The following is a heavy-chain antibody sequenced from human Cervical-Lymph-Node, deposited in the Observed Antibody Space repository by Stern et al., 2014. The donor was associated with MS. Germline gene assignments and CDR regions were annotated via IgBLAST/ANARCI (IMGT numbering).Heavy chain of an antibody. V-gene: IGHV5-51*01. CDR3: ARRAGYCSRTNCYAYWYFDL. CDR2: IYPGGFDA. D-gene: IGHD2-2*01. Sequence: EVHLVESGAVVKEPGEFLKISCQTSGYSFTNYWIGWVRPMPGQCLEWMGIIYPGGFDAKYSPSFLGQFTISADKSTNTAYVQWSSLKASDTATYYCARRAGYCSRTNCYAYWYFDLWGRGTLVTVSS. CDR1: GYSFTNYW. J-gene: IGHJ2*01.